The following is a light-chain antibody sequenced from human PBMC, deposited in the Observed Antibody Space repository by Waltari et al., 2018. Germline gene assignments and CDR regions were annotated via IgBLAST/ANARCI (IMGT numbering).Light chain of an antibody. V-gene: IGKV4-1*01. CDR1: KSVLYSYNNKNN. CDR3: QQYYTTPLT. J-gene: IGKJ3*01. Sequence: DIVMTQSPDSLAVSLGERAPINCKSSKSVLYSYNNKNNLSWYQHKPAQPPKLLIYWASTRESGVPDRFSGSGSGTDFTLTISSLQAEDVAVYYCQQYYTTPLTFGPGTKVDIK. CDR2: WAS.